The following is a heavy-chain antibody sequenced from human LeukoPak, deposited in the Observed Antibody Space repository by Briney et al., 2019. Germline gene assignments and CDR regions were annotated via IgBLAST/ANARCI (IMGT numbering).Heavy chain of an antibody. Sequence: PSETLSLTCTVSGGSISSGGYYWGWIRQHPGKGLEWIGYIYYSGSTYYNPSLKSRVTISVDTSKNQFSLKLSSVTAADTAVYYCARLIAADPQLDYWGQGTLVTVSS. CDR1: GGSISSGGYY. CDR3: ARLIAADPQLDY. CDR2: IYYSGST. V-gene: IGHV4-31*03. D-gene: IGHD6-25*01. J-gene: IGHJ4*02.